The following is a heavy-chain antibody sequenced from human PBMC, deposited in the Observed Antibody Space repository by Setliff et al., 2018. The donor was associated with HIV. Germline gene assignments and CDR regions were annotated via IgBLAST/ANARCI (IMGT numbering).Heavy chain of an antibody. D-gene: IGHD6-13*01. Sequence: SETLSLTCTVSGGSINSHYWSWIRQHPGKGLEWVGSSYYDNNVDHNPSLKGRISISLDTSKNQFSLRLSSATAADTAVYYCARVSSGKSDSRWYKTYYYYGMDVWGQGTTVTVSS. CDR1: GGSINSHY. CDR2: SYYDNNV. CDR3: ARVSSGKSDSRWYKTYYYYGMDV. V-gene: IGHV4-39*07. J-gene: IGHJ6*02.